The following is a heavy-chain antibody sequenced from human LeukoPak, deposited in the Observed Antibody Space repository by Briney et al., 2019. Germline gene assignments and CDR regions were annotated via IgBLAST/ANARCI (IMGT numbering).Heavy chain of an antibody. J-gene: IGHJ6*04. V-gene: IGHV3-21*01. CDR3: ARGHYYGMDV. CDR1: EISITTTY. CDR2: ISSSSNYI. Sequence: GGSLRLSCAVSEISITTTYMSWVRQAPGKGLEWASSISSSSNYIYYADSVKGRFTISRDNAKNSLYLHMNSLRAEDTAVYYCARGHYYGMDVWGKGTTVTISS.